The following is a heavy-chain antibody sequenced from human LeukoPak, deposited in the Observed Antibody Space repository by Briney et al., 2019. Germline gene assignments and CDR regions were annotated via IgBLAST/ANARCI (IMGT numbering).Heavy chain of an antibody. CDR3: ARDESPYYDSSGYYLLYAFDI. V-gene: IGHV4-39*07. CDR2: IYYSGST. J-gene: IGHJ3*02. CDR1: GGSISSSSYY. D-gene: IGHD3-22*01. Sequence: PSETLSLTCTVSGGSISSSSYYWGWIRQPPGKGLEWLGSIYYSGSTYYNPSLKSRVTISVDTSKNQFSLKLSSVTAADTAVYYCARDESPYYDSSGYYLLYAFDIWGQGTMVTVSS.